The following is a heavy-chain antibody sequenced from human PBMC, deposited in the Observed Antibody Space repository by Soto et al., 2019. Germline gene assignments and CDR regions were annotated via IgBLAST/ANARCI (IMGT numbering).Heavy chain of an antibody. CDR3: AKEVVTLDWGVGDSYYFDS. CDR1: GFTFSSYA. V-gene: IGHV3-23*01. D-gene: IGHD2-21*02. CDR2: ISGSGGST. J-gene: IGHJ4*02. Sequence: EVQLLESGGGLVQPGGSLRLSCAASGFTFSSYAMSWVRQAPGKGLEWVSAISGSGGSTYYSESVRGRLTITRDNSKNTRYLKMNSLRAEDTAVYYCAKEVVTLDWGVGDSYYFDSWGQGTLVTVSS.